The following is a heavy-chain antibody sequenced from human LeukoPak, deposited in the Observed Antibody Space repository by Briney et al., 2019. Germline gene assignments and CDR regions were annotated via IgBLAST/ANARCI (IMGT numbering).Heavy chain of an antibody. CDR3: ARDLGWAGYSYGFYY. CDR1: GGTFSSYA. V-gene: IGHV1-69*01. CDR2: IIPIFGTA. D-gene: IGHD5-18*01. J-gene: IGHJ4*02. Sequence: GSSVKVSCKASGGTFSSYAISWVRQAPGQGLEWMGGIIPIFGTANYAQKFQGRVTITADESTSTAYMELSSLRSEDTAVYYCARDLGWAGYSYGFYYWGQGTLVTVSS.